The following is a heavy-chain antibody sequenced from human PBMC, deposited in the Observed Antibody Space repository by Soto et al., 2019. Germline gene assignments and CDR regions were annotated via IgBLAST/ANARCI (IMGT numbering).Heavy chain of an antibody. Sequence: GSVKVSCKVSGYTLTELSMHWVRQAPGKGLEWMGGFDPEDGETIYAQKFQGRVTMTEDTSTDTAYMELSSLRSEDTAVYYCATVNNLRFLDGPPLSGYYYYYGMDVWGQGTTVTVSS. D-gene: IGHD3-3*01. CDR3: ATVNNLRFLDGPPLSGYYYYYGMDV. J-gene: IGHJ6*02. V-gene: IGHV1-24*01. CDR2: FDPEDGET. CDR1: GYTLTELS.